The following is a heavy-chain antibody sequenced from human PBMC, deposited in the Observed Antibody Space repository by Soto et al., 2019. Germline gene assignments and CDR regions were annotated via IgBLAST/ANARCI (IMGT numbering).Heavy chain of an antibody. CDR1: GFTFSSYG. CDR3: ARFYGSGSYGMDV. D-gene: IGHD3-10*01. CDR2: IWYDGSNK. V-gene: IGHV3-30*19. Sequence: ESGGGVVQPGRSLRLSCAASGFTFSSYGMHWVRQAPGKGLEWVAVIWYDGSNKYYADSVKGRFTISRDNSKNTLYLQMNSLRAEDTAVYYCARFYGSGSYGMDVWGQGTTVTVSS. J-gene: IGHJ6*02.